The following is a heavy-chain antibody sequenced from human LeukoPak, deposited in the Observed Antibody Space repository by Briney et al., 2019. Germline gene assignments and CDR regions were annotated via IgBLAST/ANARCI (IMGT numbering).Heavy chain of an antibody. J-gene: IGHJ4*02. CDR3: ARTRGWDSSGWPIDF. Sequence: GGSLRLSYAASGFTFSSHGMSWVRQAPGKGLEWLSIISGSGGSTHDADSVKGRFIISRDNSKNTLYLQMNSLRAEDTATYYCARTRGWDSSGWPIDFWGQGSLVTVSS. CDR2: ISGSGGST. V-gene: IGHV3-23*01. CDR1: GFTFSSHG. D-gene: IGHD6-19*01.